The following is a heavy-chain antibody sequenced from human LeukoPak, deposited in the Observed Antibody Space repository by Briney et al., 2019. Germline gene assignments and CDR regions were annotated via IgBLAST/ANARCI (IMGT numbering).Heavy chain of an antibody. CDR1: GGSISSNW. D-gene: IGHD3-22*01. J-gene: IGHJ4*02. CDR3: ARHIAISGLRGFDY. V-gene: IGHV4-4*02. CDR2: IWHSGTT. Sequence: SETLSLTCGVSGGSISSNWWSWVRQPPGKGLEWIGEIWHSGTTNSNPSLRSRVTISMDKSKNQFSLKLSSVTAADTAMYYCARHIAISGLRGFDYWGQGTLVTVSS.